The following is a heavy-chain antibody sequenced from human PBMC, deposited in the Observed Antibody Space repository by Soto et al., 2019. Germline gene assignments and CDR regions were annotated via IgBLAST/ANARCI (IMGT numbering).Heavy chain of an antibody. Sequence: SETLSLACAVSGGSISIGGYSWSCIRQPPGKGLEWIGYIYHSGSTYYNPSLKSRVTISVDRSKNQFSLKLSSVTAADTAVYYCARAGGNYYDSSGYYYDLVADYWGQGTLVTVSS. CDR2: IYHSGST. D-gene: IGHD3-22*01. V-gene: IGHV4-30-2*01. J-gene: IGHJ4*02. CDR1: GGSISIGGYS. CDR3: ARAGGNYYDSSGYYYDLVADY.